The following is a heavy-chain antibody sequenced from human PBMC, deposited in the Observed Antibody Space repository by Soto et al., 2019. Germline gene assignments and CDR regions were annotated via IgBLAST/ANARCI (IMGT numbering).Heavy chain of an antibody. D-gene: IGHD6-13*01. Sequence: GESLKISCKGSGYNFANYWIGWVRQMPGKGLEWMGMIFPGDSDTKNSPSLQGQITMSVDKSDSSAYLQWRSLKASDTSMYYCAAGYTTRPDAFDIWGQGTMVTVSS. J-gene: IGHJ3*02. CDR3: AAGYTTRPDAFDI. CDR2: IFPGDSDT. CDR1: GYNFANYW. V-gene: IGHV5-51*01.